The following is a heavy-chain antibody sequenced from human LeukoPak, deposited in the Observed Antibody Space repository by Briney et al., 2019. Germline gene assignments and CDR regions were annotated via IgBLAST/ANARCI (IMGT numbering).Heavy chain of an antibody. J-gene: IGHJ4*02. CDR1: GVSISSYY. CDR2: IYSSETT. D-gene: IGHD1-26*01. V-gene: IGHV4-4*08. Sequence: SETLSLTCTVSGVSISSYYWGCMPEPPGKGREWIGRIYSSETTNYSPSPKRRVPISVATSKNQFSWTLSALTAAASAVYYWARADNRGSYYLEYWGQGTLVSASS. CDR3: ARADNRGSYYLEY.